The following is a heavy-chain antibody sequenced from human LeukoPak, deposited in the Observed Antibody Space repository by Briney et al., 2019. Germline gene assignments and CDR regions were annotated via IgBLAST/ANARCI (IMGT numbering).Heavy chain of an antibody. CDR3: AKDFGDCSNGVCYGKPFDY. V-gene: IGHV3-23*01. Sequence: GGSLRLSCAASGFTFSIYWMSWARQAPGKGLEWVSGISGSGDTTYYADPVKGRFTISRDNSKNTLYLQMNSPRAEDTAVYYCAKDFGDCSNGVCYGKPFDYWGQGTLVTASS. CDR2: ISGSGDTT. D-gene: IGHD2-8*01. CDR1: GFTFSIYW. J-gene: IGHJ4*02.